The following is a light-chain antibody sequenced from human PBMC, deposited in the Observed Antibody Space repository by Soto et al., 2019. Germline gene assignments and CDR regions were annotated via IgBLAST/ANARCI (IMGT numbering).Light chain of an antibody. CDR2: DTS. CDR3: KQYGSSPHLT. J-gene: IGKJ4*01. CDR1: RSVSNNY. Sequence: EIVLMQSPGTLLLSPGERATLSCRASRSVSNNYLAWYQQKRGQAPRLLIYDTSSRATGIPDRFSGGGSAPDSPLTISRLEAEGVAVYYCKQYGSSPHLTFGGGTKV. V-gene: IGKV3-20*01.